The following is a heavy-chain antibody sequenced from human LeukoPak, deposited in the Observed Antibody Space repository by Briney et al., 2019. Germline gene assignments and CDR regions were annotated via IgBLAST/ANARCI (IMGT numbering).Heavy chain of an antibody. D-gene: IGHD6-19*01. CDR2: IYYSGST. V-gene: IGHV4-59*01. Sequence: SETLSLTCTVSGGSISSYYWSWIRQPPGKGLEWIGYIYYSGSTNYNPSLKSRVTISVDTSKNQFSLKLSSVTAADTAVYYCARVRSSGWYRNWFDPWGQGTLVTVSS. J-gene: IGHJ5*02. CDR3: ARVRSSGWYRNWFDP. CDR1: GGSISSYY.